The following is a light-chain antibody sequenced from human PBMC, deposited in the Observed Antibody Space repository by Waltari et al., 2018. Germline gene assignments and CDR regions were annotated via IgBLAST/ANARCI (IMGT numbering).Light chain of an antibody. CDR1: QSLVHSDGNTH. CDR3: MQGTHWPYT. Sequence: EVVMTQSPLSLPVTIGQPASISCKSSQSLVHSDGNTHLNWFQQRPGQAPRRLFYRVSSRESGVPDRFSGSGSGTDFTLKISRVEAEDVGVYYCMQGTHWPYTFGQGTRLDIK. J-gene: IGKJ2*01. V-gene: IGKV2-30*02. CDR2: RVS.